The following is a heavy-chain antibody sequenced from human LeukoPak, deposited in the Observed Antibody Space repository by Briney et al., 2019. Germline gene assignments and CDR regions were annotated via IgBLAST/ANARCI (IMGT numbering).Heavy chain of an antibody. Sequence: KPSETLSLTCAVYGGSFSGYYWSWIRQPPGKGLEWIGEINHSGSTNYNPSLKSRVTISVDTSKNQFSLKLSSVTAADTAVYYRARGHYYDSSGYPLYYYYYGMDVWGQGTTVTVSS. V-gene: IGHV4-34*01. CDR2: INHSGST. J-gene: IGHJ6*02. CDR1: GGSFSGYY. CDR3: ARGHYYDSSGYPLYYYYYGMDV. D-gene: IGHD3-22*01.